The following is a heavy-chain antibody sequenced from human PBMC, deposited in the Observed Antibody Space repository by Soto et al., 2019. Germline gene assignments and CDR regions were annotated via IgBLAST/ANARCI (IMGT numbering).Heavy chain of an antibody. CDR3: ARDGVGTTTDFGYFDY. D-gene: IGHD1-26*01. V-gene: IGHV3-33*01. Sequence: GGSLRLSCAASAVTFTGFGMHWVRQAPGKGLEWVAVIRFDGSNTYYADSVKGRFTISRDNPKNMLYLQMNSLRAEDTAIYYCARDGVGTTTDFGYFDYWGLGTLVTVSS. CDR2: IRFDGSNT. CDR1: AVTFTGFG. J-gene: IGHJ4*02.